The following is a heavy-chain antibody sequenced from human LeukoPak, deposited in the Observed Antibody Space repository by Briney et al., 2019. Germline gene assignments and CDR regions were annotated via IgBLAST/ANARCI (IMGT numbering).Heavy chain of an antibody. V-gene: IGHV3-74*01. J-gene: IGHJ4*02. Sequence: PGGSLRLSCAASGLTFSSYWMHWVRQAPGKGLVWVSHINTDGSSTSYADSVKGRFTISRDNAKNTLYLQMNSLRAEDTAVYYCARASSGWYDYWGQGTLVTVFS. CDR1: GLTFSSYW. CDR2: INTDGSST. CDR3: ARASSGWYDY. D-gene: IGHD6-19*01.